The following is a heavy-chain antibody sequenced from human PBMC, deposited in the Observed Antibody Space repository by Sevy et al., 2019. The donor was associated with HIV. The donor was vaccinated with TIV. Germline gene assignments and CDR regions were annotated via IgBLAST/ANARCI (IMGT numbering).Heavy chain of an antibody. Sequence: GGSLRLSCAASGFTFSSYAMHWVRQAPGKGLEWVAVISYDGSNKYYADPVKGRFTISRDNSKNTLYLQMNSLRAEDTAVYYCARESYIVGATFGGQGTLVTVSS. CDR1: GFTFSSYA. CDR3: ARESYIVGATF. CDR2: ISYDGSNK. V-gene: IGHV3-30-3*01. D-gene: IGHD1-26*01. J-gene: IGHJ4*02.